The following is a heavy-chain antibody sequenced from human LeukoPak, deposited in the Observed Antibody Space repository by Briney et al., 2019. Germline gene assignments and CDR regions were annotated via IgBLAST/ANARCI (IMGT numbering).Heavy chain of an antibody. V-gene: IGHV3-23*01. D-gene: IGHD3/OR15-3a*01. CDR1: GFSFSSYA. CDR2: IGSSGDST. J-gene: IGHJ4*02. CDR3: AKGTYYFDY. Sequence: GGSLRLSCAASGFSFSSYAMSWVRQAPGKGLQWVSTIGSSGDSTYYPDSVKGRFTISRDNSKNTLYLQMNSLRAEDTAVYYCAKGTYYFDYWGQGTLVTVSS.